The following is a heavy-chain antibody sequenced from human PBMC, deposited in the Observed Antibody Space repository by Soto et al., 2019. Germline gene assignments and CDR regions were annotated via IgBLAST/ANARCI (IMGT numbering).Heavy chain of an antibody. CDR1: GYSFTSYW. CDR3: AKDFGGLYNWFDP. Sequence: GESLKISCKGSGYSFTSYWISWVRQMPGKGLEWMGRIDPSDSYTNYSPSFQGHVTMTRDTSISTVYMELSSLTSEDTAVYYCAKDFGGLYNWFDPWGQGTLVTVSS. J-gene: IGHJ5*02. D-gene: IGHD3-16*01. CDR2: IDPSDSYT. V-gene: IGHV5-10-1*01.